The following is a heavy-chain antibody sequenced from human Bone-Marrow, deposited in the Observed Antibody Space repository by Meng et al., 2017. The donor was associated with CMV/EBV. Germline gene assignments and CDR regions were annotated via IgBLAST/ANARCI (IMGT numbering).Heavy chain of an antibody. CDR2: IYYFGST. CDR1: DGSISSSSYY. Sequence: SETLCLTCTVSDGSISSSSYYWGWIRQPPGKGLEWIGYIYYFGSTYYNPSLTSRVTTSVDTSKNQFSLKLSSVTAADTAVDYCAREHKQQLANNWFDPWGQGTLVTVSS. CDR3: AREHKQQLANNWFDP. J-gene: IGHJ5*02. D-gene: IGHD6-13*01. V-gene: IGHV4-31*03.